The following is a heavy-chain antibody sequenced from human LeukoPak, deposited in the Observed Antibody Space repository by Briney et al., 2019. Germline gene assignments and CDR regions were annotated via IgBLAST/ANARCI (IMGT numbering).Heavy chain of an antibody. CDR2: TSSSDDGT. J-gene: IGHJ3*02. Sequence: GGSLRLSCAASGFPLSSYAMSWVRQVPGKGLEWVSATSSSDDGTYHADSVKGRFTISRDNSKNTLYLQVNSLRVDDTAVYYCVRGVAASREDAFDIWGLGTLVTVSS. CDR3: VRGVAASREDAFDI. V-gene: IGHV3-23*01. D-gene: IGHD2-15*01. CDR1: GFPLSSYA.